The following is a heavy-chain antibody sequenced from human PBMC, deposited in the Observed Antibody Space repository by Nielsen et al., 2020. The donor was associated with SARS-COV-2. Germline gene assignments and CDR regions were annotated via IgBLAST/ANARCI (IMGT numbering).Heavy chain of an antibody. D-gene: IGHD6-6*01. J-gene: IGHJ5*02. Sequence: ASVKVSCKVSGFTLTELSMHWVRQAPGKGFEWMGGFDPEDGETIYAQKFQGRVTMTRNTSISTAYMELSSLRSEDTAVYYCARGEYSSSPAFDPWGQGTLVTVSS. CDR3: ARGEYSSSPAFDP. V-gene: IGHV1-24*01. CDR2: FDPEDGET. CDR1: GFTLTELS.